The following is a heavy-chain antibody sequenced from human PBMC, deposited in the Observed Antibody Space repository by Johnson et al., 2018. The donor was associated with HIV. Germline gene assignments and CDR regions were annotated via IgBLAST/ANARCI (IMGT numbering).Heavy chain of an antibody. Sequence: VQLVESGGGVVQPGRSLRLSCAASGFTFSSYAMHWVRQAPGKGLEWVAVISYDGSNKYYADSGKGRFTISRDNSKNTLYLQMNSRRAEDTAVYYCARGLGKWLVRGDAFDIWGQGTMVTVSS. CDR3: ARGLGKWLVRGDAFDI. D-gene: IGHD6-19*01. CDR2: ISYDGSNK. CDR1: GFTFSSYA. V-gene: IGHV3-30-3*01. J-gene: IGHJ3*02.